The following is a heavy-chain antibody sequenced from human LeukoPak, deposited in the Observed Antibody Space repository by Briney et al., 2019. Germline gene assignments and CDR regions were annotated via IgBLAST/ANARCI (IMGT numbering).Heavy chain of an antibody. D-gene: IGHD5-18*01. CDR1: GGSISSSSYY. V-gene: IGHV4-39*07. J-gene: IGHJ5*02. CDR3: AKGAGGFSYYNWFDP. Sequence: SETLSLTCTVSGGSISSSSYYWGWIRQPPGKGLEWIGSIYYSGSTYYNPSLKSRVTISVDTSKNQFSLKLASVTAADTAIYYCAKGAGGFSYYNWFDPWGQGTLVTVSS. CDR2: IYYSGST.